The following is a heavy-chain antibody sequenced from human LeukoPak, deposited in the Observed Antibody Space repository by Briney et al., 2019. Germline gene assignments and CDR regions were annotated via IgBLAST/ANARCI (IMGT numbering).Heavy chain of an antibody. D-gene: IGHD6-19*01. CDR1: GFTVSTNY. J-gene: IGHJ6*02. CDR3: ASDLIAVTERIYFDMDV. V-gene: IGHV3-53*01. CDR2: IYSGGST. Sequence: GGSLRLSCAASGFTVSTNYMSWVRQAPGKGLEWVSIIYSGGSTYYADSVKGRFTISRDNSRNTLYLQMNTLRAEDTAVYYCASDLIAVTERIYFDMDVWGQGTTVTVSS.